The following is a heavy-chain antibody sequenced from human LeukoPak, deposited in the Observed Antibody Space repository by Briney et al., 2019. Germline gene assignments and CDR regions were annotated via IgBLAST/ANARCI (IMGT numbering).Heavy chain of an antibody. D-gene: IGHD7-27*01. CDR3: AKELGLYYYYMDV. CDR1: GFIFSNAW. J-gene: IGHJ6*03. Sequence: GGSLRLSCAASGFIFSNAWMSWVRQAPGKGLEWVSGINWNGGSTGYADSVKGRFTISRDNAKNSLYLQMNSLRAEDTALYYCAKELGLYYYYMDVWGRGTTVTVSS. CDR2: INWNGGST. V-gene: IGHV3-20*04.